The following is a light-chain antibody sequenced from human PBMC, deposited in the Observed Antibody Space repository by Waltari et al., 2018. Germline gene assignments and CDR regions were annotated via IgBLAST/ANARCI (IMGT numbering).Light chain of an antibody. CDR2: DVS. CDR1: RRDIGLYDY. J-gene: IGLJ1*01. V-gene: IGLV2-14*03. CDR3: SAYTATDTYV. Sequence: SALTQPASMSGSPGQSLTISCTGTRRDIGLYDYVSWYQQHPGKAPKLIISDVSQRPSGVTARFSGSKSGYTASLTISGLQTEDEADYYCSAYTATDTYVFGSGTTVTVL.